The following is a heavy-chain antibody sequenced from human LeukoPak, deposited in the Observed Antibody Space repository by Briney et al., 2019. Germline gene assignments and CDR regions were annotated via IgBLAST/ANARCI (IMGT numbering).Heavy chain of an antibody. CDR2: ISGSGGST. CDR3: ARARDLGMDV. V-gene: IGHV3-23*01. CDR1: GFTFSSYA. Sequence: PGGSLRLSCAASGFTFSSYAMSWVRQAPGKGLEWVSAISGSGGSTYYADSVKGRFTISGDNAKNSLYLQMNSLRAEDTAVYYCARARDLGMDVWGQGTTVTVSS. J-gene: IGHJ6*02.